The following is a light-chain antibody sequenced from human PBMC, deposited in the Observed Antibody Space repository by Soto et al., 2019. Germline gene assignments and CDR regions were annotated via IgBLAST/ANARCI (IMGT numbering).Light chain of an antibody. V-gene: IGKV3-11*01. CDR1: QSVSSY. CDR3: QHRMNWPLT. CDR2: DAS. J-gene: IGKJ5*01. Sequence: VVLTQSPATQSLSPGERATLSCRASQSVSSYLAWYQQKPGQAPRLLIYDASNRATGIPARFSGSGSGTDFTLTISSLEPEDFAVYYCQHRMNWPLTFGQGTRLEIK.